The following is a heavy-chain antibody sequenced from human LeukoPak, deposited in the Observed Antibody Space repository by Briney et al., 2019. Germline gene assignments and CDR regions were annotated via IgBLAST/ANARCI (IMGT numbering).Heavy chain of an antibody. CDR3: ARDEGATINDYYYGMDV. V-gene: IGHV1-69*04. D-gene: IGHD5-12*01. CDR2: IIPIFGIP. Sequence: AVKVSCKASGGTFRRYALSWVRQAPGRGLEGMGRIIPIFGIPNYAQKFQGRVTITADKSTSTAYMELSSLRSEDTAVYYGARDEGATINDYYYGMDVWGQGTTVTVSS. CDR1: GGTFRRYA. J-gene: IGHJ6*02.